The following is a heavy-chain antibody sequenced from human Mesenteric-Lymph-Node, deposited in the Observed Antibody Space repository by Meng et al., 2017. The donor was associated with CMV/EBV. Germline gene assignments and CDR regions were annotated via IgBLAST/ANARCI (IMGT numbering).Heavy chain of an antibody. CDR3: AKLDSSASGCSFGPFDY. J-gene: IGHJ4*02. CDR2: IRYDGSYK. CDR1: GFTFSTCN. D-gene: IGHD3-10*01. V-gene: IGHV3-30*02. Sequence: GESLKISCAASGFTFSTCNMHWVRQAPGKGLEWVAFIRYDGSYKYSEDSVKGRFTICRDNSKTTLYLQMNSLRAEDTAVYYCAKLDSSASGCSFGPFDYWGQGTLVTVSS.